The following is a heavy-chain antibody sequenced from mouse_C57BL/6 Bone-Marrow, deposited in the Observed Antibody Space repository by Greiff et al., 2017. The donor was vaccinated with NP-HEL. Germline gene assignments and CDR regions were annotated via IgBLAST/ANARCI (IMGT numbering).Heavy chain of an antibody. V-gene: IGHV1-63*01. CDR1: GYTFTNYW. J-gene: IGHJ4*01. CDR2: IYPGGGYT. CDR3: ARSGELRLRAMDY. Sequence: VQVVESGAELVRPGTSVKMSCKASGYTFTNYWIGWAKQRPGHGLEWIGDIYPGGGYTNYNEKFKGKATLTADKSSSTAYMQFSSLTSEDSAIYYCARSGELRLRAMDYWGQGTSVTVSS. D-gene: IGHD3-2*02.